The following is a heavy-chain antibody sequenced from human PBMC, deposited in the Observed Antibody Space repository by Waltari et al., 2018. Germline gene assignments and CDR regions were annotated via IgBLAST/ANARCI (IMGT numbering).Heavy chain of an antibody. CDR2: INDAGST. J-gene: IGHJ4*02. V-gene: IGHV3-23*01. CDR3: AKGGNDILTGYVDY. CDR1: GFTFSSYA. Sequence: EVQLLESGGDLVQPGGSLRLSCAASGFTFSSYAMGWARQAPGKGLEWVSVINDAGSTYYADSVKCRFTISRDNAKNSLYLQMNSLRAEDTALYYCAKGGNDILTGYVDYWGQGTLVTVSS. D-gene: IGHD3-9*01.